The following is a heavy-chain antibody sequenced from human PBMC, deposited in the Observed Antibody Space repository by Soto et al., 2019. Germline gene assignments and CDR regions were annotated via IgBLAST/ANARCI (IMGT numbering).Heavy chain of an antibody. CDR2: INHSGST. Sequence: PSETLSLTCAVYGGSFSGYYWSWIRQPPGKGLEWIGEINHSGSTNYNPSLKSRVTISVDTSKNQFSLKLSSVTAADTAVYYCARGYGSGSEFDYWGQGTLVTISS. CDR3: ARGYGSGSEFDY. D-gene: IGHD3-10*01. V-gene: IGHV4-34*01. CDR1: GGSFSGYY. J-gene: IGHJ4*02.